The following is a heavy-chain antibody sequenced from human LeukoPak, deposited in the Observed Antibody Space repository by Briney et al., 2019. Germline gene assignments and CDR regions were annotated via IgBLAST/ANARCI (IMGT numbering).Heavy chain of an antibody. CDR2: IRSDGSDK. D-gene: IGHD1-14*01. V-gene: IGHV3-30*02. CDR1: GFTFSSYG. J-gene: IGHJ4*02. CDR3: AKREETFVYNFDF. Sequence: PGGSLRLSCAASGFTFSSYGMHWVRQAPGKGLEWVSFIRSDGSDKYYADSVKGRFTISRDNSKNTLYLQVSSLRAEDTAIYYCAKREETFVYNFDFWGQGTLVTVSS.